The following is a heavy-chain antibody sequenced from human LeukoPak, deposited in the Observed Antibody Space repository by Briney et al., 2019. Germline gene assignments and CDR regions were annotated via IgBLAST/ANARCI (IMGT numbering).Heavy chain of an antibody. D-gene: IGHD4/OR15-4a*01. Sequence: GGSLRLSCAAAGGSFNNYGKHWVRQAPGKGLEWVAFIRYDGSKKDYADSVKGRLTISRDNSKITLYLQMNSLRAEDTGVYYCAKDASYRGYGAGAWFDPWGQGTLVIVSP. CDR1: GGSFNNYG. V-gene: IGHV3-30*02. J-gene: IGHJ5*01. CDR3: AKDASYRGYGAGAWFDP. CDR2: IRYDGSKK.